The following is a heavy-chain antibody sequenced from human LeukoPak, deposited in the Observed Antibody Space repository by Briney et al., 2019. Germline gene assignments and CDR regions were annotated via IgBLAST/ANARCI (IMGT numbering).Heavy chain of an antibody. J-gene: IGHJ3*02. CDR2: ISDIGSTQ. CDR3: ARDRSKVTAYDDALDI. D-gene: IGHD2-21*02. V-gene: IGHV3-48*03. Sequence: PGGSLRLSGAASGFTFSSYELNWVRQAPGKGLEWVSYISDIGSTQHYADSVKGRFTISRDNAKNSLYLQMNSLTAEDTALYYCARDRSKVTAYDDALDIWGQGTMVIVSS. CDR1: GFTFSSYE.